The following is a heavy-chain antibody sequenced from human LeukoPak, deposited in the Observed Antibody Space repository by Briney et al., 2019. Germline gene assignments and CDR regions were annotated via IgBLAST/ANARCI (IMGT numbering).Heavy chain of an antibody. CDR2: IYYSGST. CDR3: ARAHSGSIYYGMDV. J-gene: IGHJ6*02. V-gene: IGHV4-59*01. Sequence: SETLSPTCTVSGGSISSYYWSWIRQPPGKGLEWIGYIYYSGSTNYNPSLKSRVTISVDTSKNQFSLKLSSVTAADTAVYYCARAHSGSIYYGMDVWGQGTTVTVSS. D-gene: IGHD2-21*01. CDR1: GGSISSYY.